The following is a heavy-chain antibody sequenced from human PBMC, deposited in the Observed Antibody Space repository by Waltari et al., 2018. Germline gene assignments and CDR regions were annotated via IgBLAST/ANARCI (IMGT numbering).Heavy chain of an antibody. J-gene: IGHJ3*02. CDR1: GYTFTSYA. V-gene: IGHV1-3*01. D-gene: IGHD6-19*01. CDR2: INAGNGNT. CDR3: ASVRVAGHVAFDI. Sequence: QVQLVQSGAEVKKPGASVKVSCKASGYTFTSYAMHWVRQAPGQRLEWMGWINAGNGNTKYSQKSQGRVTITRDTSASTAYMELSSLRSEDTAVYYCASVRVAGHVAFDIWGQGTMVTVSS.